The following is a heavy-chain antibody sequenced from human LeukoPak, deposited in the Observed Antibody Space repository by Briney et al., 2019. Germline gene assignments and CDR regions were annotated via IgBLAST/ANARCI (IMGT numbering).Heavy chain of an antibody. Sequence: PGGSLRLSCAASGFTFSSYSMNWVRQAPGKGLEWVSSINSRSSFIYYADSVKGRFTISRDNAKNSLYLQMNSLRAEDTAVYYCARRSAGDYNWFDPWGEGTLVTVSS. V-gene: IGHV3-21*01. J-gene: IGHJ5*02. CDR3: ARRSAGDYNWFDP. CDR1: GFTFSSYS. CDR2: INSRSSFI. D-gene: IGHD3-16*01.